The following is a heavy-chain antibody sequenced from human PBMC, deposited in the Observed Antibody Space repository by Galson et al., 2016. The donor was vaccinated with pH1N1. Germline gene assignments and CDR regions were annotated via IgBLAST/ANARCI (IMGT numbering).Heavy chain of an antibody. CDR2: IKEDGSET. CDR1: GFTFSNYW. Sequence: SLRLSCAASGFTFSNYWMHWVRQVPGKGLEWVANIKEDGSETYYVDSVKGRFTISRDNAKKSLYLQMNSLRDEDTSLYYCARAIGSRSAYWGQGTLVTVSS. V-gene: IGHV3-7*01. CDR3: ARAIGSRSAY. D-gene: IGHD3-16*02. J-gene: IGHJ4*02.